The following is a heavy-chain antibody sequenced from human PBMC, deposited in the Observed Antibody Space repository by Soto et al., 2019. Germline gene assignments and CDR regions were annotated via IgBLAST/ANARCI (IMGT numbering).Heavy chain of an antibody. CDR3: AREDSSSYGMDV. D-gene: IGHD6-13*01. CDR2: IIPILGIA. CDR1: GCTFSTYG. J-gene: IGHJ6*02. V-gene: IGHV1-69*04. Sequence: SLKVSCKSPGCTFSTYGINWVRQAPGQGLEWMGRIIPILGIANYAQKFQGRVTITADKSTSTAYMELSSLRSEDTAVYYCAREDSSSYGMDVWGQGTTVT.